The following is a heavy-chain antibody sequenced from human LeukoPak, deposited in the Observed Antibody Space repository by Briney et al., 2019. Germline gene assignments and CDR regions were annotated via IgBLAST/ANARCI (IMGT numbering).Heavy chain of an antibody. CDR3: ARGSGRITMVRGLYGMDV. J-gene: IGHJ6*02. CDR2: IYYTGST. CDR1: GGSVSNGNYY. V-gene: IGHV4-61*03. D-gene: IGHD3-10*01. Sequence: SETLSLTCTVSGGSVSNGNYYWSWLRQPPGKALEWIGYIYYTGSTYYNPSLEGRVTISVDTSRNHFSVKLSSVTAADTAVYYCARGSGRITMVRGLYGMDVWGQGTTVTVSS.